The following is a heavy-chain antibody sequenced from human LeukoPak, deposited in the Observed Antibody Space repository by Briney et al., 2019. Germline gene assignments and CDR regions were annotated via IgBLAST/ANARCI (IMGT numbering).Heavy chain of an antibody. D-gene: IGHD3-16*01. CDR2: IYYSGST. CDR3: ARRHDYVWGADV. J-gene: IGHJ6*04. CDR1: GGSISSYY. V-gene: IGHV4-59*08. Sequence: PSETLSPTCTVSGGSISSYYWSWIRQPPGKGLEWIGYIYYSGSTNYNPSLTSRVTISVDTSKNPFSLKLSSVTAADTAVYYCARRHDYVWGADVWGKGTTVTVSS.